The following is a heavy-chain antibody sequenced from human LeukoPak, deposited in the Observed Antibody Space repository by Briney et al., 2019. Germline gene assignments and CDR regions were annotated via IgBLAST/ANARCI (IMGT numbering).Heavy chain of an antibody. J-gene: IGHJ4*02. V-gene: IGHV4-39*01. CDR1: GGSISSSSYY. Sequence: SETLSLTCTVSGGSISSSSYYWGWIRQPPGKGLGWIGSIYYSGSTYYNPSLKSRVTISVDTSKNQFSLKLSPVTAADTAVYYCARLFYAPNDYDSSGSFDYWGQGTMVTVSS. D-gene: IGHD3-22*01. CDR2: IYYSGST. CDR3: ARLFYAPNDYDSSGSFDY.